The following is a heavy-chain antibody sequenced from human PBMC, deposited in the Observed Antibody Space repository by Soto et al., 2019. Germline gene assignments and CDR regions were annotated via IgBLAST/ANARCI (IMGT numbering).Heavy chain of an antibody. CDR2: ISSSSSTI. CDR1: GFTFSSYS. CDR3: ARDRDVWYNWNEYNWFDP. J-gene: IGHJ5*02. V-gene: IGHV3-48*01. D-gene: IGHD1-20*01. Sequence: HPGGSLRLSCAASGFTFSSYSMNWVRQAPGKGLEWVSYISSSSSTIYYADSVKGRFTISRDNAKNSLYLQMNSLRSEDTAVYYCARDRDVWYNWNEYNWFDPWGQGTLVTVSS.